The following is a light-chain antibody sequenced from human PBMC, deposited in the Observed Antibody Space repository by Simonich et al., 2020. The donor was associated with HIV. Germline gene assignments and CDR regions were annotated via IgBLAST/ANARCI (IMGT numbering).Light chain of an antibody. CDR1: QRLLHRNGYNY. J-gene: IGKJ2*01. Sequence: DIVMTQSPLSLPVTPGEPASISCRSSQRLLHRNGYNYLDWYLQKPGQSPQLLIYLGANRAAGVPDRFSGSASVTDFTLKISRVEAEDVGVYYCMQVLQTPYTFGQGTKLEIK. CDR2: LGA. CDR3: MQVLQTPYT. V-gene: IGKV2-28*01.